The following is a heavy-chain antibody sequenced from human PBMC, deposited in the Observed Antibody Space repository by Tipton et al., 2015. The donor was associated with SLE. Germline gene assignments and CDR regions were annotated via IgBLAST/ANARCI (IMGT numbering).Heavy chain of an antibody. CDR1: GGSISSSY. CDR3: ARGFYFDY. Sequence: TLSLTCTVSGGSISSSYWSWIRQPPGKGLEWIGYIYYSGGTNYSPSLRSRVTISIDTSRNQFSLKLSSVTAADTAVYYCARGFYFDYWGQGNLVTVSS. V-gene: IGHV4-59*01. CDR2: IYYSGGT. J-gene: IGHJ4*02.